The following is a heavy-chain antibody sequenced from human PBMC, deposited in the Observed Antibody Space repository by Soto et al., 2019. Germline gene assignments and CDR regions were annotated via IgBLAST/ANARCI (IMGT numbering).Heavy chain of an antibody. CDR3: AKVFGAWELPGDPYYFDY. V-gene: IGHV3-30*18. CDR2: ISYDGSNK. CDR1: GFTFSSYG. D-gene: IGHD1-26*01. Sequence: GGSLRLSCAASGFTFSSYGMHWVRQAPGKGLEWVAVISYDGSNKYYADSVKGRFTISRDNSKNTLYLQMNSLRAEDTAVYYCAKVFGAWELPGDPYYFDYWGQGTLVTVSS. J-gene: IGHJ4*02.